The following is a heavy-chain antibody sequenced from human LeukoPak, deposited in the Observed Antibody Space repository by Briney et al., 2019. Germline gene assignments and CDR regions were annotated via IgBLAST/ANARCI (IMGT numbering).Heavy chain of an antibody. CDR1: GDSVSSNSAA. J-gene: IGHJ4*02. CDR3: AREDCSGGSCYLSYFDY. CDR2: TYYRSKWYN. Sequence: SQTLSLTCAISGDSVSSNSAAWNWIRQSPSRGLEWLGRTYYRSKWYNDYAVSVKSRITINPDTSKNQFSLQLNSVTPEDTAVYYCAREDCSGGSCYLSYFDYWGQGTLVTVSS. D-gene: IGHD2-15*01. V-gene: IGHV6-1*01.